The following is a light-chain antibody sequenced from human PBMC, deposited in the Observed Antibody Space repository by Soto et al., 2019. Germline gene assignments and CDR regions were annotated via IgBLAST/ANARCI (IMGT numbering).Light chain of an antibody. CDR3: QQYVGRTPRFT. CDR2: GAS. V-gene: IGKV3-20*01. CDR1: QSVTSSY. Sequence: EIVLTQSPGTLSLSPGERATLSCRASQSVTSSYLAWYQQKPGQAPRLLISGASSRATCIPDRFSGSGSGTDFALTISRLEPEDFAVYYCQQYVGRTPRFTFGPGTKVDMK. J-gene: IGKJ3*01.